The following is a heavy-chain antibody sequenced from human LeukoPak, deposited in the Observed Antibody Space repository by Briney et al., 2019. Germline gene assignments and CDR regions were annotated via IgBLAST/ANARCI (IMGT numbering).Heavy chain of an antibody. D-gene: IGHD3-10*01. J-gene: IGHJ4*02. Sequence: SVTVSCKASGGTFSSYAISWVRQAPGQRLEWMGGIIPIFGTANYAQKFQGRVTITADESTSTAYMELSSLRSEDTAVYYCAREGESYYYGSGSPLASGGDYWGQGTLVTVSS. CDR3: AREGESYYYGSGSPLASGGDY. CDR1: GGTFSSYA. V-gene: IGHV1-69*01. CDR2: IIPIFGTA.